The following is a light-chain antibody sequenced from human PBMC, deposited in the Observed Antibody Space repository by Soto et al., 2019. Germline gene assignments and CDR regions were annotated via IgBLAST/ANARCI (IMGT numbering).Light chain of an antibody. CDR3: QQRANWPLT. CDR1: QSVSSY. CDR2: DAS. V-gene: IGKV3-11*01. Sequence: EIVLTQSPASLSLSPGERATLSCRASQSVSSYLAWYQQKPGQAPRLLIYDASNRATGIPARFSGSGSGTDFTLTISSLEPEDFAVYYSQQRANWPLTFGGGTRWIS. J-gene: IGKJ4*01.